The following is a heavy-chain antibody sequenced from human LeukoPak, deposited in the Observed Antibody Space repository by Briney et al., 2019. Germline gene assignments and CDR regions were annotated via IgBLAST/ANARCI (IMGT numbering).Heavy chain of an antibody. J-gene: IGHJ3*02. Sequence: PGGSLRLSCAASGFTFSSYSMNWVRQAPGKGREWVSSISSSSSYIYYADSVKGRFTISRDNAKNSLYLQMNSLRAEDTALYYCARVVIDAFDIWGQGTKVTVSS. D-gene: IGHD3-22*01. V-gene: IGHV3-21*04. CDR2: ISSSSSYI. CDR1: GFTFSSYS. CDR3: ARVVIDAFDI.